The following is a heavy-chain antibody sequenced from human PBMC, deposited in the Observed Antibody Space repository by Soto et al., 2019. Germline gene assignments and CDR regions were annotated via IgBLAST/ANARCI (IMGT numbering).Heavy chain of an antibody. CDR1: GYTFTNYY. CDR3: ARAVGSRAYYTMAV. J-gene: IGHJ6*02. Sequence: QVQLVQSGAEVKKPGASVKVSCKASGYTFTNYYMHWVRQAPGQGLEGMGVINPSGGSTSYAQKFQGRVMMTRDTSTSTVFMEMSSLTYEDTALYYCARAVGSRAYYTMAVWGQGTTVTVSS. V-gene: IGHV1-46*01. CDR2: INPSGGST. D-gene: IGHD6-13*01.